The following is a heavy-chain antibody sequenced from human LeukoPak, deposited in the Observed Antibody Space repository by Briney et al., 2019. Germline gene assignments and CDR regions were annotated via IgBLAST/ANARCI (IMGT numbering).Heavy chain of an antibody. V-gene: IGHV4-4*09. D-gene: IGHD2-2*02. CDR1: SGSMSSYY. CDR3: ARLGCSSTSCNRRNAFDI. CDR2: IYTSGSI. Sequence: SETLSLTCTVSSGSMSSYYWSWIRQPPGKGLEWIGYIYTSGSINYNPSLQSRVTISLDTSKNQISLKLSSVTAADTAVFYCARLGCSSTSCNRRNAFDIWGQGTMVTVSS. J-gene: IGHJ3*02.